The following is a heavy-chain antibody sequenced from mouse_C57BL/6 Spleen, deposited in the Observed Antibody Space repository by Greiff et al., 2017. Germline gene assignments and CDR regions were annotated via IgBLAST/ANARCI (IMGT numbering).Heavy chain of an antibody. V-gene: IGHV1-76*01. J-gene: IGHJ2*01. CDR2: IYPGSGNT. CDR1: GYTFTDYY. CDR3: ARALDY. Sequence: VQGVESGAELVRPGASVKLSCKASGYTFTDYYINWVKQRPGQGLEWIARIYPGSGNTYYNEKFKGKATLTAEKSSSTAYMQLSSLTSEDSAVYFCARALDYWGQGTTLTVSS.